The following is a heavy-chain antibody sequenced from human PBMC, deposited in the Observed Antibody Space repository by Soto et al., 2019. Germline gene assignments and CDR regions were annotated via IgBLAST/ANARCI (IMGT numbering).Heavy chain of an antibody. CDR2: ISANGQGI. CDR3: AKDRDYPRDQFHY. V-gene: IGHV3-23*01. J-gene: IGHJ4*02. CDR1: GFTFTYYA. Sequence: GSLRLSFTASGFTFTYYAFSWVRQAPGKGLEWVSAISANGQGIYYADSVRGRFTISRDNSKNTVFLHMDSLRAEDTAVYYCAKDRDYPRDQFHYWGQGTLVTVSS. D-gene: IGHD2-2*01.